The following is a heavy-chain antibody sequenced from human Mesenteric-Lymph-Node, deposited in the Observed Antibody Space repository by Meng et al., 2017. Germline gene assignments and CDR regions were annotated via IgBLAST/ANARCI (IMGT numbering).Heavy chain of an antibody. V-gene: IGHV4-34*01. CDR3: ARGYLWFGN. CDR1: GVSFSSYF. Sequence: QVQLQQWWGGLLRPSETLSLTCAVYGVSFSSYFWSESSQPPGKGLEWIGEIXHSGSTNYNPSLKSRVTISVDTSKNQFSLKLSSVTAADTAVYYCARGYLWFGNWGQGTLVTVSS. CDR2: IXHSGST. D-gene: IGHD3-10*01. J-gene: IGHJ4*02.